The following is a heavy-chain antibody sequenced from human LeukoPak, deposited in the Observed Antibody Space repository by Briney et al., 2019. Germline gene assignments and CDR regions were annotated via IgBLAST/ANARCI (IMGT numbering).Heavy chain of an antibody. CDR3: ARLSESSNSQWLSYFVDY. CDR2: IYYSGST. Sequence: SETLSLTCTVSGGSISSYYWSWIRQPPGKGLEWIGYIYYSGSTNYNPSLKSRVTISVDTSKNQFSLKLSSVTAADTAVYYCARLSESSNSQWLSYFVDYWGQGTLVTVSS. V-gene: IGHV4-59*08. CDR1: GGSISSYY. J-gene: IGHJ4*02. D-gene: IGHD3-3*01.